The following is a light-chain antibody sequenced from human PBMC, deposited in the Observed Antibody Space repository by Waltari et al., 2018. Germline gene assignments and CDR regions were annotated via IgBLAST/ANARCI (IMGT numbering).Light chain of an antibody. CDR2: EVT. CDR3: SSYAGSNNLL. Sequence: QSALTQPPSASGSPGQSVTISCTGTSSDVGGYKYVSWFQQHPAKAPKLMIYEVTKRPSGVPDRSAGSKSGNTASLTVSGLQAEDEADYYCSSYAGSNNLLFGGGTKLTVL. V-gene: IGLV2-8*01. J-gene: IGLJ2*01. CDR1: SSDVGGYKY.